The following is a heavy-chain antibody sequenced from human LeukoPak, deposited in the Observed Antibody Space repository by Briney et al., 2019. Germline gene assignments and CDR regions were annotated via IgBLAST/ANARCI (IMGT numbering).Heavy chain of an antibody. CDR2: IYTSGST. CDR1: GGSISSYY. Sequence: SETLSLTCTVSGGSISSYYWSWIRQPAGKGLEWIGRIYTSGSTNYNPSLKSRVTMSVDTSKNQFSLKLSSVTAADTAVYYCARSAYYYGSGSYLDYWGQGTLVTVPS. J-gene: IGHJ4*02. CDR3: ARSAYYYGSGSYLDY. D-gene: IGHD3-10*01. V-gene: IGHV4-4*07.